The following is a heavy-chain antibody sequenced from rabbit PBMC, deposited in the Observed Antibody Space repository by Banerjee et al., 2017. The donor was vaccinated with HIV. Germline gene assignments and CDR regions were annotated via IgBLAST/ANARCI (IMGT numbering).Heavy chain of an antibody. J-gene: IGHJ4*01. CDR1: GFSFSSSYW. CDR3: ARDLAGVIGWNFNL. Sequence: QSLEESGGDLVKPGASLTLTCKASGFSFSSSYWICWVRQAPGKGLELIGCIYGGDSGSTYYASWAKGRFTISKTSSTTVTLQMTSLTAADTATYLCARDLAGVIGWNFNLWGQGTLVTVS. CDR2: IYGGDSGST. V-gene: IGHV1S40*01. D-gene: IGHD4-1*01.